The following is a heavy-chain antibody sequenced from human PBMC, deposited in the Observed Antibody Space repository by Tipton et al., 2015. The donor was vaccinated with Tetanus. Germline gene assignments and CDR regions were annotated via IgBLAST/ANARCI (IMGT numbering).Heavy chain of an antibody. J-gene: IGHJ4*02. CDR1: GFTFSNYA. CDR3: ARSEGPLAY. CDR2: IVGSGVSA. Sequence: SLRLSCAASGFTFSNYAMTWVRQAPGKGLEWVSRIVGSGVSADYADPLKGRFTVSRDNSKNTLYLQMNNLRGDDTAIYYCARSEGPLAYWGQGTLVSVSS. V-gene: IGHV3-23*01.